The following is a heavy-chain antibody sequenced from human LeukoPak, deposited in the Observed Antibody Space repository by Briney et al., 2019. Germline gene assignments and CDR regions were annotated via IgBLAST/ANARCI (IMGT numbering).Heavy chain of an antibody. D-gene: IGHD6-13*01. V-gene: IGHV1-2*02. CDR3: ARDVEQLVLYYYYYYMDV. Sequence: AASVKVSCKASGYTFTGYYMHWVRQAPGQGLEWMGWINPNSGGTNYAQKFQGRVTMTRDTSISTAYMELRSLRSDDTAVYYCARDVEQLVLYYYYYYMDVWGKGTTVTVSS. CDR1: GYTFTGYY. J-gene: IGHJ6*03. CDR2: INPNSGGT.